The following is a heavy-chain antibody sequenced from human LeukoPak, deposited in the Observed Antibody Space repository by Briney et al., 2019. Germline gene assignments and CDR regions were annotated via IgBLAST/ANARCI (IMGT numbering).Heavy chain of an antibody. V-gene: IGHV1-18*01. J-gene: IGHJ6*03. CDR3: ARGTGTYLGYYYYYYMDV. Sequence: ASVKVSCKASGYTFTSYGISWVRQAPGQGLEWMGWISAYNGNTNYAQKLQGRVTMTTDTSTSTAYMELRSLRSDDTAMYYCARGTGTYLGYYYYYYMDVWGKGTTVTVSS. CDR2: ISAYNGNT. CDR1: GYTFTSYG. D-gene: IGHD1-1*01.